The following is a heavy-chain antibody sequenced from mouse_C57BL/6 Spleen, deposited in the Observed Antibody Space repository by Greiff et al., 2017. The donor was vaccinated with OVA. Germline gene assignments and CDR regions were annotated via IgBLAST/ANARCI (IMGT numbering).Heavy chain of an antibody. CDR1: GFTFSSYA. CDR2: ISDGGSYT. V-gene: IGHV5-4*03. J-gene: IGHJ3*01. CDR3: ADYYGSSYEAWFAY. D-gene: IGHD1-1*01. Sequence: EVKLVESGGGLVKPGGSLKLSCAASGFTFSSYAMSWVRQTPEKRLEWVATISDGGSYTYSPDNVKGRFTISSANAKHNLYLQMSHLKYVYTAMYYCADYYGSSYEAWFAYWGQGTLVTVSA.